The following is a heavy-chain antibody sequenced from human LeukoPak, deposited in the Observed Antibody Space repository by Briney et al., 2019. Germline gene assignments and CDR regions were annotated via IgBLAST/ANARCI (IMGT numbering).Heavy chain of an antibody. CDR1: GGSISSYY. D-gene: IGHD3-22*01. CDR3: ASYSYYYDSSGYFDY. J-gene: IGHJ4*02. V-gene: IGHV4-59*01. Sequence: SETLSLTCTVSGGSISSYYWSWIRQPPGKGLEWIGYIYYSGSTNYNPSLKSRVSISVDTSKNQFSLKLSSVTAADTAVYYCASYSYYYDSSGYFDYWGQGTLVTVSS. CDR2: IYYSGST.